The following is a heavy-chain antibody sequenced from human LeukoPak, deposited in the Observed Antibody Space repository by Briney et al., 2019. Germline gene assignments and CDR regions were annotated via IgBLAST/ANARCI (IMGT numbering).Heavy chain of an antibody. V-gene: IGHV1-8*01. CDR2: MNPNSGNT. Sequence: ASVKVSCKASGYTFTSYDINWVRQATGQGVEWMGWMNPNSGNTGYAQKFQGRVTMTRNTSISTAYMELSSLRSEDTAVYYCARGYCSSTSCSNSFDPWGQGTLVTVSS. CDR3: ARGYCSSTSCSNSFDP. CDR1: GYTFTSYD. D-gene: IGHD2-2*01. J-gene: IGHJ5*02.